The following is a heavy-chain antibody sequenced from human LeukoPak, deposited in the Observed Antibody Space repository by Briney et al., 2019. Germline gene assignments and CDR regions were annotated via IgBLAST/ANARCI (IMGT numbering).Heavy chain of an antibody. CDR3: ARERYCSGGSCADAFDI. CDR2: VNWNGGNK. CDR1: RFTFDDYG. Sequence: GGSLRLSCAASRFTFDDYGMSWVRQAPGKGLEWVSGVNWNGGNKGYADSVKGRFTIFRDNARNSLYLQMNSLRAEDTALYYCARERYCSGGSCADAFDIWGQGTMVTVSS. D-gene: IGHD2-15*01. V-gene: IGHV3-20*04. J-gene: IGHJ3*02.